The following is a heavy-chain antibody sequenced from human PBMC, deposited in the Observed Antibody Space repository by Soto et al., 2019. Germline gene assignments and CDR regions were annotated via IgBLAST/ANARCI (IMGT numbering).Heavy chain of an antibody. J-gene: IGHJ4*02. D-gene: IGHD5-18*01. V-gene: IGHV4-59*01. CDR1: GGSISSYY. CDR2: IYYSGST. CDR3: AVGYSWGFDY. Sequence: QVQLQESGPGLVKPSETLSLTCTVSGGSISSYYWSWIRQPPGKGLEWIGYIYYSGSTNYNPSLKSRVTLSVDTSKNQFSLKLSSVTAADTAVYYCAVGYSWGFDYWGQGTLVTVSS.